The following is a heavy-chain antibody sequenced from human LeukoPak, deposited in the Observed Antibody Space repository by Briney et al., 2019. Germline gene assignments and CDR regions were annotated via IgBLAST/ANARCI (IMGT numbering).Heavy chain of an antibody. CDR3: ARDKKSGESSEIDY. CDR2: INRDGSTT. CDR1: GFTFSNYW. Sequence: GGSLRLSCAASGFTFSNYWVHWVRQAPGKGLVWVSRINRDGSTTKYADSVKGRFTVSRDNAKNTLNLQMNSLRAEDTAVYYCARDKKSGESSEIDYWGQGTLATVSS. D-gene: IGHD3-10*01. V-gene: IGHV3-74*03. J-gene: IGHJ4*02.